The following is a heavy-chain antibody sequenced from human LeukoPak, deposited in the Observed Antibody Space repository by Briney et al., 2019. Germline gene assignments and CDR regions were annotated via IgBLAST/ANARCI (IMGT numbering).Heavy chain of an antibody. CDR2: IYPGDSDT. CDR3: ARERGRVVDIVTNGDWFDP. CDR1: GYSFTSYW. Sequence: GESLKISCKGSGYSFTSYWIGWVRQMPGKGLEWMGIIYPGDSDTRYSPSFQGQVTISADKSISTAYLQWSSLKASDTAMYYCARERGRVVDIVTNGDWFDPWGQGTLVTVSS. J-gene: IGHJ5*02. V-gene: IGHV5-51*01. D-gene: IGHD5-12*01.